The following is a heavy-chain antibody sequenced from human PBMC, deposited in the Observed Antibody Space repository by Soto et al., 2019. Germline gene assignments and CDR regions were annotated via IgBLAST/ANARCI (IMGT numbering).Heavy chain of an antibody. CDR2: IMPIFRTP. V-gene: IGHV1-69*14. D-gene: IGHD3-3*02. CDR1: GGTFRNSA. J-gene: IGHJ6*02. CDR3: ARDNARPQLGGNYYYILDV. Sequence: QVQLEQSGAEVKKPGSSVKLSCKASGGTFRNSAISWVRQAPGQGLEWMGGIMPIFRTPDYAQKFQGRVTITADKSTNTAYMELSGLRSDDTAVYYCARDNARPQLGGNYYYILDVWGHGTTVTVSS.